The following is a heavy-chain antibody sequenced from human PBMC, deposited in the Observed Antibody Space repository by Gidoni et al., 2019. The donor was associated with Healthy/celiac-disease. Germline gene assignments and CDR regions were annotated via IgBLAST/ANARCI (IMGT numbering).Heavy chain of an antibody. CDR2: ISYDGSNK. D-gene: IGHD3-3*01. J-gene: IGHJ6*02. Sequence: QVQLVASGGGVVQPGRSLRLSCAASGFTFSSYGIHWVRQAPGKGLEWGAVISYDGSNKYYADSVKGRFTISRDNSKNTLYLQMNSLRAEDTAVYYCARDKEWGSGHYYYGMDVWGQGTTVTVSS. CDR3: ARDKEWGSGHYYYGMDV. CDR1: GFTFSSYG. V-gene: IGHV3-30*03.